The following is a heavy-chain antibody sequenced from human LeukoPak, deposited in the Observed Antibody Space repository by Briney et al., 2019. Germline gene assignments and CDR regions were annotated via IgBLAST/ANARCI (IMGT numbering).Heavy chain of an antibody. CDR1: GYSFTSYW. Sequence: GESLKISCKGSGYSFTSYWIAWVRQMPGKGLEWMEIIYPGDSDTRYSPSFQGQVTISAANSISTAYLQWSSLKASDTAMYYCARPSRGYGSGTYDVWGKGTTVTISS. CDR2: IYPGDSDT. J-gene: IGHJ6*04. V-gene: IGHV5-51*01. D-gene: IGHD3-10*01. CDR3: ARPSRGYGSGTYDV.